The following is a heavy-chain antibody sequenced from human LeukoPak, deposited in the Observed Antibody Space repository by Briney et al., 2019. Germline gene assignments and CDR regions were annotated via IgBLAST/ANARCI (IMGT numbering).Heavy chain of an antibody. CDR2: ISYDGSNK. Sequence: GGSLRLSCAASGFTFSSYGMHWVRQAPGKGLEWVAAISYDGSNKYYADSVKGRFTISRDNSKNTLYLQMNSLRAEDTAVYYCAKDRGSGSGSYYGMDVWGQGTTVTVSS. D-gene: IGHD3-10*01. CDR1: GFTFSSYG. V-gene: IGHV3-30*18. J-gene: IGHJ6*02. CDR3: AKDRGSGSGSYYGMDV.